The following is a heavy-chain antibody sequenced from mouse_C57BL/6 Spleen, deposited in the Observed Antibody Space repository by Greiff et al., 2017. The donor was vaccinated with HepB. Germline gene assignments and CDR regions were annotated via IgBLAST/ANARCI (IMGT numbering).Heavy chain of an antibody. J-gene: IGHJ4*01. Sequence: VQLQQSGAELVKPGASVKISCKASGYAFSSYWMNWVKQRPGKGLEWIGQIYPGDGDTNYNGKFKGKATLTADKSASTAYMQRSSLTSEDYAVYVCARHPPLGYAMDYWGQGTSVTVSS. V-gene: IGHV1-80*01. CDR3: ARHPPLGYAMDY. CDR2: IYPGDGDT. CDR1: GYAFSSYW.